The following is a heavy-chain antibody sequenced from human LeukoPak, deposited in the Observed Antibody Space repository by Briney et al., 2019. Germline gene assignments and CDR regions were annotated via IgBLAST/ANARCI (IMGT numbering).Heavy chain of an antibody. CDR2: FSSGGST. CDR3: AKGYNYYGYDY. CDR1: GFTFTNNY. D-gene: IGHD5-24*01. V-gene: IGHV3-66*01. J-gene: IGHJ4*02. Sequence: PGGSLRLSCSASGFTFTNNYMSWVRQAPGKGLECVALFSSGGSTNYADSVKGRFTISRDTSKDTLYLQMNSLRAEDTALYYCAKGYNYYGYDYWGQGTLVTVSS.